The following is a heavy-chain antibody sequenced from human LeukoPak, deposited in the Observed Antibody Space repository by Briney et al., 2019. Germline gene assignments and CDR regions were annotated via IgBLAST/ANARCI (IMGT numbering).Heavy chain of an antibody. D-gene: IGHD2-2*01. CDR2: ISAYNGNT. J-gene: IGHJ5*02. CDR3: AGDPRPDIVVVPAAMRVWFAP. Sequence: ASVKVSCKASGYTFTSYGISWVRQAPGQGLEWMGWISAYNGNTNYAQKLQSRVTMTTDTSTSTAYMEMRSLRSDDTAVYYCAGDPRPDIVVVPAAMRVWFAPWGQGTLVTVSS. V-gene: IGHV1-18*01. CDR1: GYTFTSYG.